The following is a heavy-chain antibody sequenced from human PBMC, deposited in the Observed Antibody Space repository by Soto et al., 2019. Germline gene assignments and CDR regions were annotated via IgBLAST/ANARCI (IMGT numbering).Heavy chain of an antibody. CDR1: GYTFTSYD. Sequence: GASVKVSCKASGYTFTSYDINWVRQATGQGLEWMGWMNPNSGNTGYAQKFQGRVTMTGNTSISTAYMELSSLRSEDTAVYYCARYALLAVAGTENYYYYMDVWGKGTTVTVSS. J-gene: IGHJ6*03. D-gene: IGHD6-19*01. CDR3: ARYALLAVAGTENYYYYMDV. V-gene: IGHV1-8*01. CDR2: MNPNSGNT.